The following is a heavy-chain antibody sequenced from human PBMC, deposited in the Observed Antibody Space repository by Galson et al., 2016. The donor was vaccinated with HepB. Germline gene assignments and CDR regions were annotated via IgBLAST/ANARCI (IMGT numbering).Heavy chain of an antibody. CDR2: NYYSGST. D-gene: IGHD1-1*01. J-gene: IGHJ4*02. V-gene: IGHV4-31*03. Sequence: TLSLTCIVSGGSISSGDYYWSWIRQHPGKGLEWIGHNYYSGSTYHNPSLKSRLTISVDTSKNQFSLKLSSVTAADTAVYYCARVPLERRGPGYFHHWGQGTLVTVSS. CDR3: ARVPLERRGPGYFHH. CDR1: GGSISSGDYY.